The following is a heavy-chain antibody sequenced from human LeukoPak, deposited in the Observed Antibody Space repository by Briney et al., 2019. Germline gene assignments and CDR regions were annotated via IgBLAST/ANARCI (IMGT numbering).Heavy chain of an antibody. D-gene: IGHD6-13*01. J-gene: IGHJ4*02. CDR2: ISGSGGST. CDR3: AKGSSSSWYAFDY. CDR1: GFTFSSYA. V-gene: IGHV3-23*01. Sequence: PGGSLRLSCAASGFTFSSYAMSWVRQASGKGLEWVSAISGSGGSTYYGDSVKGRFTISRDNSKNTLYLQMNSLRAEDMAVYYCAKGSSSSWYAFDYWGQGTLVTVSS.